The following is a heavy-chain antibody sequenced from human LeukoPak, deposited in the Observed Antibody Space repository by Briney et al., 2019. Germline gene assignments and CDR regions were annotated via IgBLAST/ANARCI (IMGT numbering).Heavy chain of an antibody. CDR1: GASFMSYY. J-gene: IGHJ4*02. CDR2: IYYSGST. V-gene: IGHV4-59*12. CDR3: ASTVATSHFDY. Sequence: SETLSLTCSVSGASFMSYYWSWIRQPPGKGLEWIGYIYYSGSTSYNPSLKSRVTLSINTSNKQFSLRLNSLTAADTAVYYCASTVATSHFDYWGQGTLVTVSS. D-gene: IGHD5-12*01.